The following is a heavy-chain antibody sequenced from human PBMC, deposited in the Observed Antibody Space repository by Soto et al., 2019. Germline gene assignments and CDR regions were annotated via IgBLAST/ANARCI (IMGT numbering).Heavy chain of an antibody. CDR2: IYFRGTT. D-gene: IGHD3-22*01. CDR1: GGSISSGDYY. Sequence: QVQLQESGPGLVKPSQTLSLTCTVSGGSISSGDYYWSWIRQHPGKGLEWIGTIYFRGTTYYNPSLKGRVTISVDTSKNQFSLNLSSVTAADTAVYYCARRDRSGFSYWLDTWGQGTLVTVSS. J-gene: IGHJ5*02. CDR3: ARRDRSGFSYWLDT. V-gene: IGHV4-31*03.